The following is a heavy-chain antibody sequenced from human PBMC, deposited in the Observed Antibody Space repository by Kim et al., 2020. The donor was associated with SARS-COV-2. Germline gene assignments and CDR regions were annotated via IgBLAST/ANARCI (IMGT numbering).Heavy chain of an antibody. J-gene: IGHJ4*02. V-gene: IGHV4-31*03. CDR3: ARGGTIFGVVTSPSAY. CDR2: IYYSGST. Sequence: SETLSLTCTVSGGSISSGGYYWSWIRQHPGKGLEWNGYIYYSGSTYYNPSLKSRVTISVDTSKNQFSLKLSSVTAADTAVYYCARGGTIFGVVTSPSAYWGQGTLVTVPS. D-gene: IGHD3-3*01. CDR1: GGSISSGGYY.